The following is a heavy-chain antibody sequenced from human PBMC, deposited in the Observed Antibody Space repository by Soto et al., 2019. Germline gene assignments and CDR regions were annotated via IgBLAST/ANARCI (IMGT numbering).Heavy chain of an antibody. J-gene: IGHJ4*02. V-gene: IGHV4-61*01. CDR3: ARGPGTSPFDY. D-gene: IGHD1-1*01. Sequence: PSETLSLTCTVSYGSVSSDPVYWTWIRQHPGKRLEWIGYIYYSGSTNYNPSLKSRVTISVDTSKNQFSLKLSSVTAADTAVFYCARGPGTSPFDYWGQGTLVTVSS. CDR1: YGSVSSDPVY. CDR2: IYYSGST.